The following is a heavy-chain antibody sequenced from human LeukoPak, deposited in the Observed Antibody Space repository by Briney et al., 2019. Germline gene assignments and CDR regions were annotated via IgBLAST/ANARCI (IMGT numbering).Heavy chain of an antibody. V-gene: IGHV3-30*03. CDR3: AYRYYDSSGYYY. Sequence: GGSLRLSCAASGFTFRSYGMHWVRQAPGKGLEWVAVISFDGSEQYYTDSVKGRFTISRDNSRNTLYLQMNSLRTEDTAVYYCAYRYYDSSGYYYWGQGTLVTVSS. CDR2: ISFDGSEQ. CDR1: GFTFRSYG. J-gene: IGHJ4*02. D-gene: IGHD3-22*01.